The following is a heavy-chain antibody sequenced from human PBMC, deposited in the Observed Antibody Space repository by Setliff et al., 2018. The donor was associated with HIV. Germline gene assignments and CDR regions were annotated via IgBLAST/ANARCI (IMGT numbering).Heavy chain of an antibody. J-gene: IGHJ4*02. D-gene: IGHD6-19*01. Sequence: PSETLSLTCAASGVSISSQYWSWIRQPPGKGLEWIGFIYYNVNNNYNPSLKSRVSISVDTSKNQFSLKLSSVTAADTAVYYCVRLTGISSGWYGGGYYFDYWGRGTLVTVSS. CDR2: IYYNVNN. V-gene: IGHV4-59*08. CDR1: GVSISSQY. CDR3: VRLTGISSGWYGGGYYFDY.